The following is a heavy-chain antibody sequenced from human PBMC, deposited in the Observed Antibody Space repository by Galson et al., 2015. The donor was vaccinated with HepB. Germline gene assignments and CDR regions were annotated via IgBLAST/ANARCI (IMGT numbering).Heavy chain of an antibody. D-gene: IGHD6-6*01. CDR1: GFTFSSYA. Sequence: SLRLSCAASGFTFSSYAMHWVRQAPGKGLEWVAVISYDGSNKYYADSVKGRFTISRDNSKNTLYLQMNSLRAEDTAVYYCARGIRAAQDAFDIWGQGTMVPVSS. CDR2: ISYDGSNK. CDR3: ARGIRAAQDAFDI. V-gene: IGHV3-30*14. J-gene: IGHJ3*02.